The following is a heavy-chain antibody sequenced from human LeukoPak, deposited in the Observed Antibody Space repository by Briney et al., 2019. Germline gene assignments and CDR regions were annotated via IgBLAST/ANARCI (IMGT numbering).Heavy chain of an antibody. J-gene: IGHJ4*02. Sequence: GESLKISCKGSGYSFTSYWIGWVRQMPGKGLEWMGIIYPGDSVTRYSPSFQGQVTILADKSISTAYLQWSSLKASDTAMYYCARHGVATIPYFDYWGQGTLVTVSS. CDR3: ARHGVATIPYFDY. CDR1: GYSFTSYW. CDR2: IYPGDSVT. D-gene: IGHD5-12*01. V-gene: IGHV5-51*01.